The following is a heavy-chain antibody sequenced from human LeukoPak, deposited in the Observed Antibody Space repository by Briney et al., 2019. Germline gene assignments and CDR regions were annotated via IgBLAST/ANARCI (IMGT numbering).Heavy chain of an antibody. CDR2: IYHSGRT. Sequence: SETLSLTCTVSGYSISRDYYWGWTRQPPGKGLEWIGSIYHSGRTYCNPSLKSRVTISIDTSNNQFSLKLSSVTAADTAVYYCARDQYGYPFDYWGQGTLVTVSS. D-gene: IGHD4-17*01. V-gene: IGHV4-38-2*02. CDR1: GYSISRDYY. J-gene: IGHJ4*02. CDR3: ARDQYGYPFDY.